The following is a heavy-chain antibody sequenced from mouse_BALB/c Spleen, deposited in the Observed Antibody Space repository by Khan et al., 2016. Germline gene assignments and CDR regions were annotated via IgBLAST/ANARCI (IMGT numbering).Heavy chain of an antibody. J-gene: IGHJ2*01. CDR3: SRIGPIITSYYFDD. CDR2: VNPNNGDT. D-gene: IGHD2-4*01. CDR1: GYSFSGYY. V-gene: IGHV1-31*01. Sequence: VQLQQSGPDLVKPGASVKISCKASGYSFSGYYMHWVKQSHGKNLEWIGRVNPNNGDTNSNQKFKDKAILTVDKSSNTAYMELRSLTSEDSAVFYCSRIGPIITSYYFDDWGQGTTLTVSS.